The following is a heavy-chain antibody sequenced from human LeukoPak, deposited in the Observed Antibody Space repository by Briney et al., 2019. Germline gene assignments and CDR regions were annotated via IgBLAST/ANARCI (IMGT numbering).Heavy chain of an antibody. V-gene: IGHV3-21*01. CDR1: GFTVSSNY. CDR3: ARDPGLDY. Sequence: PGGSLRLSCAASGFTVSSNYMSWVRQAPGKGLEWVSSISSSSSYIYYADSVKGRFTISRDNAKNSLYLQMNSLRAEDTAVYYCARDPGLDYWGQGTLVTVSS. J-gene: IGHJ4*02. CDR2: ISSSSSYI.